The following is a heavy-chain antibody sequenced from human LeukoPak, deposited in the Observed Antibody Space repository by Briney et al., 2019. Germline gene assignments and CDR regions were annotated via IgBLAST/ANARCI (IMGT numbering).Heavy chain of an antibody. Sequence: ASVKVSCKASGYTFTDYYIHWVRQAPGHGLEWMGWVNPHSGGTNFAQRFRGRVTLTRDTSVTTAYMELRSLRSDDTAVYYCAYSSGPPYYFDYWGQGTLVTVSS. CDR3: AYSSGPPYYFDY. J-gene: IGHJ4*02. CDR2: VNPHSGGT. V-gene: IGHV1-2*02. D-gene: IGHD6-19*01. CDR1: GYTFTDYY.